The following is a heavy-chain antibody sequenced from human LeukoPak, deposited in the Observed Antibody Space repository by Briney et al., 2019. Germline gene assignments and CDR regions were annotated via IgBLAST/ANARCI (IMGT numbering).Heavy chain of an antibody. CDR2: INPNSGGT. D-gene: IGHD5-18*01. Sequence: GASVKVSCKASGYTFTGYHMHWVRQAPGQGLEWMGWINPNSGGTNYAQKFQGRVTMTRDTSISTAYMELSRLRSDDTAVYYCETDARDTGIRQECYSHYSGQGTLVTVSS. V-gene: IGHV1-2*02. CDR1: GYTFTGYH. J-gene: IGHJ4*02. CDR3: ETDARDTGIRQECYSHY.